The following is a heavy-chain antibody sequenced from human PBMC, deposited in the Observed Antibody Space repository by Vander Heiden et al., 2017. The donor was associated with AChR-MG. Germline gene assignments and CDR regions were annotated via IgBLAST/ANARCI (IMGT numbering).Heavy chain of an antibody. Sequence: QVQLVESGGGVVQPGRSLRLPCAASGFTFSSDGMHWVRQAPGKGLEWVAVIWYDGSNKYYADSVKGRFTISRDNSKNTLYLQMNSLRAEDTAVYYCAREGPSQRSGEQLIDYWGQGTLVTVSS. J-gene: IGHJ4*02. CDR3: AREGPSQRSGEQLIDY. CDR1: GFTFSSDG. V-gene: IGHV3-33*01. CDR2: IWYDGSNK. D-gene: IGHD6-6*01.